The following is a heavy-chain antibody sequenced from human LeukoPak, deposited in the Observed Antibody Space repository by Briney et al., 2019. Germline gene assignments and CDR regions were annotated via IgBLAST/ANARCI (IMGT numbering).Heavy chain of an antibody. CDR2: ISTTSRYI. D-gene: IGHD3-10*01. J-gene: IGHJ4*02. CDR3: ARGDTMLRGLLSAFDY. V-gene: IGHV3-21*01. CDR1: GFTFSSCS. Sequence: PGGSLRLSCAASGFTFSSCSMNWVRQAPGKGLEWLSSISTTSRYIYSADSLERRFTISRDNAKNSLYLQMNSLRAEDTAVYYCARGDTMLRGLLSAFDYWGKGTLVTVSS.